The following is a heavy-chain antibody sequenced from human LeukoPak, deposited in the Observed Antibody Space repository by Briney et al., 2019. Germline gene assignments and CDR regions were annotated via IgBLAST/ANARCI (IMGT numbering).Heavy chain of an antibody. CDR1: GYTFTSYG. Sequence: AASVKVSCKASGYTFTSYGISWVRQAPGQGLEWMGWISAYNGNTNYAQKLQGRVTMTTDTSTSTAYMELRSLRSDDTAVYYCARGLPLKYYYDSVSSYYGMDVWGQGTTVTVSS. CDR2: ISAYNGNT. J-gene: IGHJ6*02. CDR3: ARGLPLKYYYDSVSSYYGMDV. D-gene: IGHD3-22*01. V-gene: IGHV1-18*01.